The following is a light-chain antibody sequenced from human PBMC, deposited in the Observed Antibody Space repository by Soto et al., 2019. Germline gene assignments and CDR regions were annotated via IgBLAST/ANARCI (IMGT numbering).Light chain of an antibody. CDR1: HSVNSH. V-gene: IGKV3-15*01. J-gene: IGKJ5*01. Sequence: MMMTQSPATLSVSPGGIVTLSFRTSHSVNSHVAWYQQKPGQAPRLLLYGASTRATGIPVRFSGSGFGTEFTLTISSLQSEDFAVYYCQQYKNWPLFGQGTRLEIK. CDR2: GAS. CDR3: QQYKNWPL.